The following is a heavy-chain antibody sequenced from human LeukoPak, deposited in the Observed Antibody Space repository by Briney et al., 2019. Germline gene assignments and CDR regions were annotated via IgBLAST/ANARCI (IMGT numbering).Heavy chain of an antibody. Sequence: ASVKVSCKASGGTFSSYAISWVRQAPGQGLEWMGRIIPIFGIANYAQKFQGRVTITADKSTSTAYMELSSLKSEDTAVYYCARPGTNGLDYWGQGTLVTVSS. D-gene: IGHD1-7*01. CDR3: ARPGTNGLDY. CDR1: GGTFSSYA. V-gene: IGHV1-69*04. CDR2: IIPIFGIA. J-gene: IGHJ4*02.